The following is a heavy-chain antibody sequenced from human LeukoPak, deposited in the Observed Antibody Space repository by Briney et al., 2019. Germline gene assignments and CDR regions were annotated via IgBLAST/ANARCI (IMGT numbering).Heavy chain of an antibody. D-gene: IGHD3-16*01. CDR1: GGSISSGSYY. CDR2: IYTSGST. Sequence: SETLSLTCTVSGGSISSGSYYWSWIRQPAGKGLEWIGRIYTSGSTNYNPSLKSRVTISVDTSKNQFSLKLSSVTAADTAVYYCARVADSWGFDYWGQGTLVTASS. J-gene: IGHJ4*02. CDR3: ARVADSWGFDY. V-gene: IGHV4-61*02.